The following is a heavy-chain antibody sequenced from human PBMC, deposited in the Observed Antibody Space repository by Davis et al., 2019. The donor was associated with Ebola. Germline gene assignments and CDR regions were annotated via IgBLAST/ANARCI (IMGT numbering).Heavy chain of an antibody. CDR2: IYHSGST. CDR3: ARDQAVAGVQYFDY. Sequence: PSETLSLTCAVSGYSISSGYYWGWIRQPPGKGLEWIGSIYHSGSTYYNPSLKSRVTISVDTSKNQFSLKLSSVTAADTAVYYCARDQAVAGVQYFDYWGQGTLVTVSS. V-gene: IGHV4-38-2*02. CDR1: GYSISSGYY. J-gene: IGHJ4*02. D-gene: IGHD6-19*01.